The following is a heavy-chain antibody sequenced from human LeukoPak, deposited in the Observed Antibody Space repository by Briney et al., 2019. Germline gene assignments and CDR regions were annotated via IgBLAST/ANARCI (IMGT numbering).Heavy chain of an antibody. CDR2: IYTSGST. V-gene: IGHV4-61*02. Sequence: PSQTLSLTCTVSGGSISSGSYYWSWIRQPAGKGLEWIGRIYTSGSTNYNPSLKSRVTISVDTSKNQFSLKLSSVTAADTAVYYCARDIAARDYYYGMDVWGQGTTVTVFS. CDR3: ARDIAARDYYYGMDV. D-gene: IGHD6-6*01. CDR1: GGSISSGSYY. J-gene: IGHJ6*02.